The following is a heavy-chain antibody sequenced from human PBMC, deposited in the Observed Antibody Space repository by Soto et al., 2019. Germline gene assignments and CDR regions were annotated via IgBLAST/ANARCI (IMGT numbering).Heavy chain of an antibody. V-gene: IGHV3-74*01. CDR3: ARDKAYGLDV. CDR2: INGDGITR. CDR1: EFAFNTYW. Sequence: EVQLVESGGGLVQPGGSLRLSCAASEFAFNTYWMHWVRHVPGKGLEWVSRINGDGITRTYADSVKGRFTISRDNAENILYLQMNSLRAEDTAVYYCARDKAYGLDVWGQGTTVTVSS. J-gene: IGHJ6*02.